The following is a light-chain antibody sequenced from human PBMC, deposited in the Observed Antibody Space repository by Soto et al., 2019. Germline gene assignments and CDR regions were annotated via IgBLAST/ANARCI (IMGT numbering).Light chain of an antibody. CDR2: DAS. Sequence: EIVLTQSPATLSLSPGERATLSCRASQSVSNFLAWYQQKPGQAPRLLISDASNRATGIPGRFSGSGSGTDFNLTISSLEPEDFAVYYCQQRSNWPWTFGQGTRWKSN. CDR3: QQRSNWPWT. J-gene: IGKJ1*01. CDR1: QSVSNF. V-gene: IGKV3-11*01.